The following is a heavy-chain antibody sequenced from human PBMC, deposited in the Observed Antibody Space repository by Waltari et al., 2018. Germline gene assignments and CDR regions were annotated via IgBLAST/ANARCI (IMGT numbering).Heavy chain of an antibody. D-gene: IGHD3-10*01. CDR3: ARGGSGSYYPDYFDY. CDR1: GFTFSSYS. V-gene: IGHV3-21*01. J-gene: IGHJ4*02. CDR2: ISSSSYI. Sequence: EVQLVESGGGLVKPGGSLRLSCAASGFTFSSYSMNWVRQAPGKGLEWVSSISSSSYIYYADSVKGRFTISRDNAKNSLYLQMNSLRAEDTAVYYCARGGSGSYYPDYFDYWGQGTLVTVSS.